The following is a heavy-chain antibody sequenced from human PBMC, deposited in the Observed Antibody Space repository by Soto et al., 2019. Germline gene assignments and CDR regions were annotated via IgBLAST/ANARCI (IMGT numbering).Heavy chain of an antibody. V-gene: IGHV1-46*03. J-gene: IGHJ6*02. CDR1: GYTFTSYY. CDR2: INPSGGST. D-gene: IGHD3-16*02. Sequence: ASVKVSCKESGYTFTSYYMHWVRQAPGQGLEWMGIINPSGGSTSYAQKFQGRVTMTRDTSTSTVYMELSSLRSEDTAVYYCARDLMITFGGVIVQRYGMDVWG. CDR3: ARDLMITFGGVIVQRYGMDV.